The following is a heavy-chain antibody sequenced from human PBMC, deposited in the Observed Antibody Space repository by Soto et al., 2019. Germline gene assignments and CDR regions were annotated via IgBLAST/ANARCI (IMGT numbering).Heavy chain of an antibody. V-gene: IGHV3-21*01. D-gene: IGHD3-3*01. CDR2: ISSSSSYI. Sequence: PGGSLRLSCAASGFTFSSYSMNWVRQAPGKGLEWVSSISSSSSYIYYADSVKGRFTISRDNAKNSLYLQMNSLRAEDTAVYYCARGLRFLEWLSWFDPWGQGTLVTVSS. CDR1: GFTFSSYS. CDR3: ARGLRFLEWLSWFDP. J-gene: IGHJ5*02.